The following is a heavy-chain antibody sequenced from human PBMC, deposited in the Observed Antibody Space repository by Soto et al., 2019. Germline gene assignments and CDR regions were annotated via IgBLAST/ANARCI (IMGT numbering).Heavy chain of an antibody. D-gene: IGHD1-1*01. CDR1: GLTFSKYA. CDR3: ASGFGVQLRELEH. V-gene: IGHV3-21*02. Sequence: EVQLVESGGGLVKPVGSLRLSCVVSGLTFSKYAMNWVRQAPGKGLEWVSSISSSSRFIFYADSVKGRFTSSRDNANNALDLEVSSLRVDDTAICNCASGFGVQLRELEHWGQGALVTGSS. J-gene: IGHJ4*02. CDR2: ISSSSRFI.